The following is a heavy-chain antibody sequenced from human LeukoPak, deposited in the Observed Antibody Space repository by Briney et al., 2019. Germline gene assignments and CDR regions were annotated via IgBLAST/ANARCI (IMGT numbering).Heavy chain of an antibody. Sequence: GGSLRLSCAASGFTFSSYSMNWVRQAPGKGLEWVSSISSSSSYIYYADSVKGRFTISRDNAKNSLYLQMNSLRAEDTAVYYCARSTVSQQLVLFDYWGQGTLVTVPS. CDR1: GFTFSSYS. CDR3: ARSTVSQQLVLFDY. J-gene: IGHJ4*02. D-gene: IGHD6-13*01. CDR2: ISSSSSYI. V-gene: IGHV3-21*01.